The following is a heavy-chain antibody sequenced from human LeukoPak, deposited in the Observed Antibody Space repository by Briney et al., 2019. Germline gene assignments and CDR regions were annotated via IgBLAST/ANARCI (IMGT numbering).Heavy chain of an antibody. CDR3: ARGSWASGYFVDY. CDR2: IIPIFGTA. CDR1: GGTFSSYA. Sequence: SVKVSCKASGGTFSSYAISWVRQAPGQGLEWMGRIIPIFGTANYAQKFQGRVTMTRNTSISTAYMELSSLRSEDTAVYYCARGSWASGYFVDYWGQGTLVTVSS. D-gene: IGHD3-3*01. V-gene: IGHV1-69*05. J-gene: IGHJ4*02.